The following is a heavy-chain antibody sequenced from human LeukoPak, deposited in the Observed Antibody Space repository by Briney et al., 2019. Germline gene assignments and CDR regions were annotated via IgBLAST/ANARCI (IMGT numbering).Heavy chain of an antibody. CDR2: MNPNSGNT. CDR3: ARGTPYYDFWSGYYNYYYYYMDV. V-gene: IGHV1-8*03. J-gene: IGHJ6*03. D-gene: IGHD3-3*01. Sequence: ASVKVSCKASGYTFTSYDINWVRQATGQGLEWMGWMNPNSGNTGYAQKFQGRVTITRNTSISTAYMELSSLRSEDTAVYYCARGTPYYDFWSGYYNYYYYYMDVWGKGTTVTVSS. CDR1: GYTFTSYD.